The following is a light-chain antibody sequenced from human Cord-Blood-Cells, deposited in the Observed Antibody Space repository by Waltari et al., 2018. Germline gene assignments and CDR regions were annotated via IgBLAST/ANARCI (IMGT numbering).Light chain of an antibody. CDR2: EDN. CDR3: QSYDSSNQGV. V-gene: IGLV6-57*02. J-gene: IGLJ3*02. CDR1: SGTIASNY. Sequence: NFMLTQPHSVSESPGKTVTISCTGRSGTIASNYVQGYQQRPGSAPTTVIYEDNQRPSGVPDRFSGSIDSSSNSASLTISGLKTEDEADYYCQSYDSSNQGVFGGGTKLTVL.